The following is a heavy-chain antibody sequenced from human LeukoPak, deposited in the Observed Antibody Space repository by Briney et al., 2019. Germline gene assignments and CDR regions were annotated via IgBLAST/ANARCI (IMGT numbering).Heavy chain of an antibody. D-gene: IGHD3-10*01. Sequence: SETLSLTCAVYGGSFSDSYWTWIRQPPGKGLEWIGEINHGGSTNYNPSLKSRVIISVDTSKNQFSLRLSSVTAADTAVYYCARTPKGSGSYYNGDPYYYYDMDVWGKGTTVTVSS. V-gene: IGHV4-34*01. CDR2: INHGGST. CDR1: GGSFSDSY. J-gene: IGHJ6*04. CDR3: ARTPKGSGSYYNGDPYYYYDMDV.